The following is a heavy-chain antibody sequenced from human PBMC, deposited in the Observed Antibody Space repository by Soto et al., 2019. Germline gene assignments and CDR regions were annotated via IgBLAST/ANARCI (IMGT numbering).Heavy chain of an antibody. D-gene: IGHD1-7*01. J-gene: IGHJ6*02. CDR2: TYYRSKWYN. V-gene: IGHV6-1*01. Sequence: SQTLSLTCAISGDSVSSNSAAWNWIRQSPSRGLEWLGRTYYRSKWYNDYAVSVKSRITINPDTSKNQFSLQLNSVTPEDTAVYYCARDITGTTKGSRYYGMDVWGQGTTVTVSS. CDR1: GDSVSSNSAA. CDR3: ARDITGTTKGSRYYGMDV.